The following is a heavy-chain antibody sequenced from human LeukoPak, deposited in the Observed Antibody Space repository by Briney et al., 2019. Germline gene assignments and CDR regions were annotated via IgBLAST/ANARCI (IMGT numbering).Heavy chain of an antibody. J-gene: IGHJ4*02. Sequence: ASVTVSCKVSGYTLTELSMHWVRQAPGKGLEWMGGFDPEDGETIYAQKFQGRVTMTEDTSTDTAYMELSSLRSEDTAVYYCATAARRVGSNPWYFDYWGQGTLVTVSS. CDR2: FDPEDGET. CDR3: ATAARRVGSNPWYFDY. V-gene: IGHV1-24*01. CDR1: GYTLTELS. D-gene: IGHD1-26*01.